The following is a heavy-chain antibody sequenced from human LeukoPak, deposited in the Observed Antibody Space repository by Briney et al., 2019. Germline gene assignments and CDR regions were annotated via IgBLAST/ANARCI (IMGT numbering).Heavy chain of an antibody. V-gene: IGHV3-48*03. Sequence: GGSLRLSCAASGFTFSSYEMNWVRQAPGKGLEWVSYISSSGSTIYYADSVKGRFTISRDNAKNSLYLQMNSLRAEDTAVYYCAGLSTVTTYYYYYMDVWGKGTTVTISS. CDR1: GFTFSSYE. CDR3: AGLSTVTTYYYYYMDV. J-gene: IGHJ6*03. CDR2: ISSSGSTI. D-gene: IGHD4-17*01.